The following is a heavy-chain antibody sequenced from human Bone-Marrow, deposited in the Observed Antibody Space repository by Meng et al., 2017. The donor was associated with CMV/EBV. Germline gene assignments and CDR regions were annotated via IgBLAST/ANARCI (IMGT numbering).Heavy chain of an antibody. V-gene: IGHV4-39*07. D-gene: IGHD3-10*01. CDR2: FYYSGST. CDR1: GGTISSSSYY. CDR3: ECFTMVRGVLVDAFDI. J-gene: IGHJ3*02. Sequence: SETLSLTCTVSGGTISSSSYYWGWIRQPPGKGLEWIGSFYYSGSTYYNPSLESRVTISVDTSKNQFSLKLSSVTAADTAVYYCECFTMVRGVLVDAFDIWGQGTMVTVSS.